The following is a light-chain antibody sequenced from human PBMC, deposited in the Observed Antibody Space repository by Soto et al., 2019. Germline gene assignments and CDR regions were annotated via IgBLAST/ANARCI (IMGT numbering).Light chain of an antibody. J-gene: IGLJ3*02. CDR1: SSNVGSYNF. CDR3: CSYAGNNALG. V-gene: IGLV2-23*02. CDR2: EVS. Sequence: QSALTQPASVSGSRGQSITISCTGTSSNVGSYNFVSWYRQYPGKAPELIIYEVSQRPSTFFNRFSGSKSGNTASLTISGLQSDDEADYYCCSYAGNNALGFGGGPKLTVL.